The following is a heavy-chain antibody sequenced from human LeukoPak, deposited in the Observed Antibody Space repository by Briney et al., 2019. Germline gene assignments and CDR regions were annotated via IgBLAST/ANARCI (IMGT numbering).Heavy chain of an antibody. J-gene: IGHJ3*02. CDR1: GFTFSSYE. V-gene: IGHV3-48*03. CDR3: ARDGGKDSMNAFDI. CDR2: ISSSGSTI. D-gene: IGHD2-15*01. Sequence: PGGSLRLSCAASGFTFSSYEMNWVRQAPGKGLEWVSYISSSGSTIYYADSVKGRFTISRDNAKNSLYLQMNSLRAEDTAVYYCARDGGKDSMNAFDIWGQGTMVTVSS.